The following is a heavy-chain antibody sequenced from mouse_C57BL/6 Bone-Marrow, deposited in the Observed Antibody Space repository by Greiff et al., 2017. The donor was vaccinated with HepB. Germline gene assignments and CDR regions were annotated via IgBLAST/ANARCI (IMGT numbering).Heavy chain of an antibody. CDR1: GFTFSDYY. CDR3: ARGGVVAPDY. D-gene: IGHD1-1*01. CDR2: INYDGSST. Sequence: EVNLVESEGGLVQPGSSMKLSCTASGFTFSDYYMAWVRQVPEKGLEWVANINYDGSSTYYLDSLKSRFIISRDNAKNILYLQMSSLKSEDTATYYCARGGVVAPDYWGQGTTLTVSS. J-gene: IGHJ2*01. V-gene: IGHV5-16*01.